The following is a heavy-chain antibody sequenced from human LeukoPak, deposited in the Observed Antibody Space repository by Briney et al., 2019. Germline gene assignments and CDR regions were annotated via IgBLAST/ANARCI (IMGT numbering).Heavy chain of an antibody. CDR3: AKQWVDC. CDR2: ISESGDTT. D-gene: IGHD1-26*01. J-gene: IGHJ4*02. V-gene: IGHV3-23*01. CDR1: GFTFSNYA. Sequence: GGSLRLSCAASGFTFSNYAMNWVRQAPGKGLEWVSSISESGDTTHYADSVKGRFTISRDDAQNTLYLQMNTLRAEDTALYYCAKQWVDCWGQGTLVTVSS.